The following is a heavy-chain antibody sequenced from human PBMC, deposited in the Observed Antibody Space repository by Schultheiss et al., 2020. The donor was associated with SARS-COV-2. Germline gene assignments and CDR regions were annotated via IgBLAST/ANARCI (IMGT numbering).Heavy chain of an antibody. D-gene: IGHD6-13*01. CDR3: ARMGQLVQMGHNWFDP. Sequence: SGPTLVKPTQTLTLTCTFSGFSLSTSGVGVGWIRQPPGKALEWLALIYWDDDKRYSPSLKTRLTISKATSKSQVVLTMTNMDPVDTATYYCARMGQLVQMGHNWFDPWGQGTLVTVSS. CDR2: IYWDDDK. V-gene: IGHV2-5*02. J-gene: IGHJ5*02. CDR1: GFSLSTSGVG.